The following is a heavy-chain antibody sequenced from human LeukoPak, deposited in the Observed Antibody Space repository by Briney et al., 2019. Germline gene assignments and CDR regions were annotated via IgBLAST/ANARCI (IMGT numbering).Heavy chain of an antibody. D-gene: IGHD3-22*01. CDR2: IIPIFGTA. Sequence: SVMDSCKASGGTFSSYAISWVRQAPGQGLEWMGEIIPIFGTANYAQKFQGRVTITTDESTSTAYMELSSLRSEDTAVYYCARRRGDYYDSSGYLDYWGQGTLVTVSS. CDR3: ARRRGDYYDSSGYLDY. CDR1: GGTFSSYA. J-gene: IGHJ4*02. V-gene: IGHV1-69*05.